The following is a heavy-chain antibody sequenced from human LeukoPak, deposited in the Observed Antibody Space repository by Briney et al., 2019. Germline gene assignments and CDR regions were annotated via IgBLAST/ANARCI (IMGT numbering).Heavy chain of an antibody. CDR3: ARDRAPPYYYDSSGYPDAFDI. CDR1: GYTFTSYA. CDR2: INTNTGNP. Sequence: ASVKVSCKASGYTFTSYAMNWLRQAPGQGLEWMGWINTNTGNPTYAQGFTGRFVFSLDTSVSTAYLQISSLKAEDTAVYYCARDRAPPYYYDSSGYPDAFDIWGQGTMVTVSS. V-gene: IGHV7-4-1*02. D-gene: IGHD3-22*01. J-gene: IGHJ3*02.